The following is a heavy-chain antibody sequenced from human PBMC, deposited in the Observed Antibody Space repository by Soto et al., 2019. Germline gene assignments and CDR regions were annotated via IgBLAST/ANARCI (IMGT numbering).Heavy chain of an antibody. Sequence: ETLSLTCAVYGGSFSGYYWSWIRQPPGKGLEWIGEINHSGSTNYNPSLRRRVKMSVDTSKNQLSLVLRSATAADTAVYYCVARATVVNSPWFDPWGQGTQVTVSS. CDR1: GGSFSGYY. J-gene: IGHJ5*02. CDR2: INHSGST. CDR3: VARATVVNSPWFDP. V-gene: IGHV4-34*01. D-gene: IGHD1-1*01.